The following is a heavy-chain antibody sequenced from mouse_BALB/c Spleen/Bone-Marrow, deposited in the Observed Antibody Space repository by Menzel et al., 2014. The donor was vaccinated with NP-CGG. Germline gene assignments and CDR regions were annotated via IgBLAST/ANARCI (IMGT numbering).Heavy chain of an antibody. CDR1: GYAFSSFW. V-gene: IGHV1-80*01. CDR3: ARDDYGPDY. J-gene: IGHJ2*01. CDR2: IYPGDGET. Sequence: VQLQQSGAELVRPGSSVKISCKASGYAFSSFWMNWVKQRPGQGLEWIGQIYPGDGETNYNGKFKGKALTADKSSSTAYMQLSSLTSEDSAVYFCARDDYGPDYWGQGTTLTVSS. D-gene: IGHD2-4*01.